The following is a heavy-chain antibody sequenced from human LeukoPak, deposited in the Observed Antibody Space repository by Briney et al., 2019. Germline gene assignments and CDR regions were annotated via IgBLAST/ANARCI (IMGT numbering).Heavy chain of an antibody. J-gene: IGHJ6*02. CDR3: ARLAYEVDAAVFAAYHYYGMDV. CDR2: VYYTGST. D-gene: IGHD5-18*01. V-gene: IGHV4-59*11. Sequence: SETLSLTCTVSGGSISGHYWSWIRQSPEKGLEWIGYVYYTGSTFYNPSLKSRVTMSINMSMNQFSLNLRAVTAADTAVYDNARLAYEVDAAVFAAYHYYGMDVWGQGNTVTVSS. CDR1: GGSISGHY.